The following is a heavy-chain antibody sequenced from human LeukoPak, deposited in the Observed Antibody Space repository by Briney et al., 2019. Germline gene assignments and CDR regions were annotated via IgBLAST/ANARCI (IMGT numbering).Heavy chain of an antibody. J-gene: IGHJ4*02. CDR2: ISSSGSTI. D-gene: IGHD3-3*02. V-gene: IGHV3-48*03. Sequence: GGSLRLSCEASGFTFSGYELNWVRQAPGKGLEWVSHISSSGSTIYYADSVKGRFTISRDNAKNSLYLQMNNLRVEDTAVYYCARGDRRLASNFDYWGQGTLVTVSS. CDR3: ARGDRRLASNFDY. CDR1: GFTFSGYE.